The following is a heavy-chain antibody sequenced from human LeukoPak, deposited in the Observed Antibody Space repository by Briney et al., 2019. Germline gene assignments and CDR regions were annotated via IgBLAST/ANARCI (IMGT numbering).Heavy chain of an antibody. CDR3: AKADATIGGAFDT. D-gene: IGHD3-16*01. V-gene: IGHV3-23*01. CDR1: RFTFRNYA. Sequence: GGSLRLSCAASRFTFRNYAMSWVRRAPGRGLEWLCLISGTADSKYYADSVKGRFTISRDNPRSTLYLEMNILRAEDTAVYYCAKADATIGGAFDTWGQGTMVIVSS. CDR2: ISGTADSK. J-gene: IGHJ3*02.